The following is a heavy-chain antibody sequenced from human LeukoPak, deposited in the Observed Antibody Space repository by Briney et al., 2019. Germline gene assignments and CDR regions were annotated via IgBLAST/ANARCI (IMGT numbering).Heavy chain of an antibody. D-gene: IGHD2-15*01. CDR2: ISAYNGNT. Sequence: ASVKVSCKASGYTFTSYGISWVRQAPGQGLEWMGWISAYNGNTNYAQNLQGRVTMTTDTSTSTAYMELRSLRSADTAVYYCARGAYCSGGDCPGYFQHWGQGTLVTVSS. J-gene: IGHJ1*01. CDR1: GYTFTSYG. V-gene: IGHV1-18*01. CDR3: ARGAYCSGGDCPGYFQH.